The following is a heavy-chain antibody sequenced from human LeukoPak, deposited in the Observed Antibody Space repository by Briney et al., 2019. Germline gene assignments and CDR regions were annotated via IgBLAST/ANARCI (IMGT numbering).Heavy chain of an antibody. Sequence: PGGSLSLSCAASGFTLSSYAMSWVRQAPGKGLEWVSLISGNAGSTYYADSVKGRFTISRDITKNTLYLQMNSLRAEDTAVYYCAKDGLQFSEWLPPLGYWGQGTLVTVSS. J-gene: IGHJ4*02. D-gene: IGHD3-3*01. CDR1: GFTLSSYA. V-gene: IGHV3-23*01. CDR2: ISGNAGST. CDR3: AKDGLQFSEWLPPLGY.